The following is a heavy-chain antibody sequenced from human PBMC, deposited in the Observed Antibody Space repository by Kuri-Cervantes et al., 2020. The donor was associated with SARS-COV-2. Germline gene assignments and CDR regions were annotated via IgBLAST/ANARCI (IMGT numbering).Heavy chain of an antibody. CDR1: GCSFTSYW. V-gene: IGHV5-51*01. CDR3: ARREDTAMFSFDY. Sequence: GESLKISCKGSGCSFTSYWIGWVRQMPGKGLEWMGIIYPGDSDTRYSPSFQGQVTISADKSISTAYLQWSSLKASDTAMYYCARREDTAMFSFDYWGQGTLVTVSS. D-gene: IGHD5-18*01. J-gene: IGHJ4*02. CDR2: IYPGDSDT.